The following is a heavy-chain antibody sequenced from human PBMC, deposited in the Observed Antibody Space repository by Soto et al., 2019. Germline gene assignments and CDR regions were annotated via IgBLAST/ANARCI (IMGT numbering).Heavy chain of an antibody. CDR2: IYPGDSDT. Sequence: PGESLKISCKGSGYSFTSYWIGWVRQMPGKGLEWMGIIYPGDSDTRYSPSFQGQVTISADKSISTAYLQWSSLKASDTAMYYCARQGHYYYDSSGYYPGAAFDIWGQGTMVTV. CDR1: GYSFTSYW. V-gene: IGHV5-51*01. D-gene: IGHD3-22*01. CDR3: ARQGHYYYDSSGYYPGAAFDI. J-gene: IGHJ3*02.